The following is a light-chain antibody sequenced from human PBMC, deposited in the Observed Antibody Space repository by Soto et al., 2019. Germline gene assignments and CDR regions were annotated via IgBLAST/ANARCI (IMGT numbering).Light chain of an antibody. CDR2: GAS. J-gene: IGKJ3*01. Sequence: EIVMTQSPATLSVSPGERATLSCRASQSVSSNLAWYQQKPGQAPRLLIYGASTRATGIPARFSGSGSGTEFTLTISSLQSEDFAVYYCQQYNSWPPNPTFGPWTKVDIK. CDR3: QQYNSWPPNPT. CDR1: QSVSSN. V-gene: IGKV3-15*01.